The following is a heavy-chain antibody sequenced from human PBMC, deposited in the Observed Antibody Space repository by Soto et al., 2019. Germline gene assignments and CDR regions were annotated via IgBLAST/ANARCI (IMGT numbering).Heavy chain of an antibody. CDR2: IWYDGSNK. Sequence: GGSLRLSCAASGFTFSSYGMHWVRQAPGKGLEWVAVIWYDGSNKYYADSVKGRFTISRDNSKNTLYLQMNSLRAEDTAVYYCAREGTAMVFDYWGQGTLVTVSS. CDR3: AREGTAMVFDY. V-gene: IGHV3-33*01. CDR1: GFTFSSYG. J-gene: IGHJ4*02. D-gene: IGHD5-18*01.